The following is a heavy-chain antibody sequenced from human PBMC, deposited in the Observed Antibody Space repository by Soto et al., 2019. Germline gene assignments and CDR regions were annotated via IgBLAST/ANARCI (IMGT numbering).Heavy chain of an antibody. CDR3: ARDPPTMLHDFDF. CDR2: TYYRSKWFN. D-gene: IGHD2-15*01. Sequence: SQTLSLTCAISGDNVSSNRAAWNWIRQSPSRGLEWLGRTYYRSKWFNDYAVSVKSRITIKPDKSKNQFSLQLNSVTPEDTAVYYCARDPPTMLHDFDFWGQGILVTVSS. V-gene: IGHV6-1*01. CDR1: GDNVSSNRAA. J-gene: IGHJ4*02.